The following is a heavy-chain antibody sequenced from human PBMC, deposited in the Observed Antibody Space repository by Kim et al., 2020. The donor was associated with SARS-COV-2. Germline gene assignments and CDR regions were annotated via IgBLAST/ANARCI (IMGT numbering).Heavy chain of an antibody. CDR2: IYYSGST. CDR3: ARTGYCSGGSCLDY. CDR1: GGSISSYY. Sequence: SETLSLTCTVSGGSISSYYWSWIRQPPGKGLEWIGYIYYSGSTNYNPSLKSRVTISVDTSKNQFSLKLSSVTAAATAVYYCARTGYCSGGSCLDYWGQGTLVTVSS. V-gene: IGHV4-59*13. J-gene: IGHJ4*02. D-gene: IGHD2-15*01.